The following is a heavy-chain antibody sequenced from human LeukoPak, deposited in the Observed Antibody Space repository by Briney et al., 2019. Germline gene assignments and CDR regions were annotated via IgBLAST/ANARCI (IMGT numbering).Heavy chain of an antibody. Sequence: SETLSLTCTVSGGSISGYYWSWIRQPPGKGLEWIGYIYYSGSTNYNPSLKSRVPISVDTSKNQFSLKLSSVTAADTAVYYCAKALNTLDAFDIWGQGTMVTVSS. V-gene: IGHV4-59*08. CDR1: GGSISGYY. J-gene: IGHJ3*02. CDR2: IYYSGST. CDR3: AKALNTLDAFDI. D-gene: IGHD2-2*02.